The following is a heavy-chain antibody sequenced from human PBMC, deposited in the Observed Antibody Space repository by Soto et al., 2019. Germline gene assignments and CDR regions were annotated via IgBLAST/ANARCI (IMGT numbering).Heavy chain of an antibody. CDR1: GDSVTSGSYY. CDR3: AREWGLLPHYVMNV. Sequence: WETLSLTCIVSGDSVTSGSYYWTWLRQPPGKGLEWIGYISYTGRTKYNPSLQSRVTISVDTSKNDFSLNLSSVTAADTAVYFCAREWGLLPHYVMNVWGHGTAVTVSS. J-gene: IGHJ6*02. D-gene: IGHD7-27*01. CDR2: ISYTGRT. V-gene: IGHV4-61*03.